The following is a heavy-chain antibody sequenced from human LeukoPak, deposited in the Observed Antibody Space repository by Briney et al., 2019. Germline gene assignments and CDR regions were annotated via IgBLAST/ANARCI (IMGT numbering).Heavy chain of an antibody. CDR3: AKGIAAAGDNY. Sequence: PGGSLRLSCAASGFTFSSFALTWVRQAPGKGLEWVSAIGGSDGHTYYADSVKGRFTISRDNSKNTLYLQMNSLRAEDTAVYYCAKGIAAAGDNYWGQGTLVTVSS. CDR1: GFTFSSFA. V-gene: IGHV3-23*01. D-gene: IGHD6-13*01. CDR2: IGGSDGHT. J-gene: IGHJ4*02.